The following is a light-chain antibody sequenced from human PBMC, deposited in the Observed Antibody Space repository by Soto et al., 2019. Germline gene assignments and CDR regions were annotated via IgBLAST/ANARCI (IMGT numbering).Light chain of an antibody. Sequence: EVLLTQSPVSLSLSPGEIATLSCRASQSVISSYLAWYQQKPGQAPRLLIYGASSRATGIPDRFSGSGSGTDFTLNISRLEPEDCAVYYCQQFGGSLTWTFGQGTKVDIK. V-gene: IGKV3-20*01. CDR3: QQFGGSLTWT. J-gene: IGKJ1*01. CDR1: QSVISSY. CDR2: GAS.